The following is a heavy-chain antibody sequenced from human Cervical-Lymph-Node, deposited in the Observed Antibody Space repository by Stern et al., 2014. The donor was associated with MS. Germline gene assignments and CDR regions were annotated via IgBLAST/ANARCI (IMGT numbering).Heavy chain of an antibody. J-gene: IGHJ4*02. CDR2: VIPWFGTP. D-gene: IGHD3-10*01. Sequence: QVQLVQSGAEVKKPGSSVKVSCKSSGDTFSTHSISWVRQAPGQGLEWMGGVIPWFGTPSYAQKFQGRVTITAHESTSTAYMDLSSLKPDDTAVYYCARGSGKFWYFDYWGQGTLVTVSS. V-gene: IGHV1-69*01. CDR1: GDTFSTHS. CDR3: ARGSGKFWYFDY.